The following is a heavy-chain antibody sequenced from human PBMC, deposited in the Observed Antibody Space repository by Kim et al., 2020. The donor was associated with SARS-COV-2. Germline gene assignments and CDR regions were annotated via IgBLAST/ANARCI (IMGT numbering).Heavy chain of an antibody. Sequence: NAASLKGRFTTSRDNAKNYLYLQMNSLRAEDTAVYYCARDFWAARNFDYWGQGTLVTVSS. V-gene: IGHV3-11*01. J-gene: IGHJ4*02. D-gene: IGHD6-6*01. CDR3: ARDFWAARNFDY.